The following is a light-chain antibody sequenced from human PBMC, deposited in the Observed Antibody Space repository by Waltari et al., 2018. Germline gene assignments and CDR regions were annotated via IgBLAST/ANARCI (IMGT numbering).Light chain of an antibody. J-gene: IGLJ2*01. CDR2: RDS. V-gene: IGLV3-9*01. CDR3: QVWDSSTVV. Sequence: SYELTQPLSVSVALGQTARITCGGNNIGSKNVHWYQQKPGQAPMLVIYRDSNRPSGIPERFSGSNSGNTATLTSSRAQAGDEADYYCQVWDSSTVVFGGGTKLTVL. CDR1: NIGSKN.